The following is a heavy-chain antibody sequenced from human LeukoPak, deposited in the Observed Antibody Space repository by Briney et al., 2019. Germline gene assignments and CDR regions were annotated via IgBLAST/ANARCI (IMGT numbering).Heavy chain of an antibody. V-gene: IGHV3-21*01. CDR3: ARRAGAYSHPYDY. J-gene: IGHJ4*02. Sequence: GGSLRLSRAASGFTFSSYSMNWVRQALGKGLGCVSSISSSSSYIYYADSVKGRFTISRDNAKNPLYLQMNSLRAEDTAVYYCARRAGAYSHPYDYWGQGTLVTVSS. D-gene: IGHD4/OR15-4a*01. CDR2: ISSSSSYI. CDR1: GFTFSSYS.